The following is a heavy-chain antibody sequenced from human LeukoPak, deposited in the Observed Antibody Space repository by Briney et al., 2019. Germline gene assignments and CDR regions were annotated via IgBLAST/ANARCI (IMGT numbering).Heavy chain of an antibody. V-gene: IGHV1-69*04. CDR3: AREVWMSTGHLNWFDP. CDR2: IIPIFGIA. CDR1: GGTFSSYA. D-gene: IGHD1-1*01. J-gene: IGHJ5*02. Sequence: GASVKVSCKASGGTFSSYAISWVRQAPGQGLEWMGRIIPIFGIANYAQKFQGRVTITADKSTSTAYMELSSLRSEDTAVYYCAREVWMSTGHLNWFDPWGQGTLVTVSS.